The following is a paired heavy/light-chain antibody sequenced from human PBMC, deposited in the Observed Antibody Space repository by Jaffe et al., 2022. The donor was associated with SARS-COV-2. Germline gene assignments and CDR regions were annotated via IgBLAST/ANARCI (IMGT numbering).Heavy chain of an antibody. Sequence: QVQLVESGGGVVQPGRSLRLSCAVSGFIFSSYAMHWVRQAPGKGLEWVAVISYEGSDKYYADSVKGRFTISRDNSKNALYLQMNSLRAEDTAVYYCARGDGGNGGGIYWYLDLWGRGTLVTVSS. J-gene: IGHJ2*01. CDR3: ARGDGGNGGGIYWYLDL. D-gene: IGHD2-15*01. CDR1: GFIFSSYA. CDR2: ISYEGSDK. V-gene: IGHV3-30*04.
Light chain of an antibody. CDR2: WAS. J-gene: IGKJ5*01. Sequence: DIVMTQSPDSLAVSLGERATINCKSSQSVLYSSNNKNYLAWYQQKPGQPPNLLIYWASTRESGVPDRFSGSGSGTDFTLTINSLQAEDVAVYYCQQYYSTPFTFGQGTRLEIK. V-gene: IGKV4-1*01. CDR3: QQYYSTPFT. CDR1: QSVLYSSNNKNY.